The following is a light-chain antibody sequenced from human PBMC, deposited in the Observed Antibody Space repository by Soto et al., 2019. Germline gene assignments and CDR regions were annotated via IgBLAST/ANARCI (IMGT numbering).Light chain of an antibody. CDR3: SSYTSSRAYV. Sequence: QSALTQPASVSGSPGQSITISCTGTSSDVGGYNYVSWYQQQSGKAPKLMIHEVSNRPSGVSNRFSGSKSGNTASLTISGLQAEDEADYYCSSYTSSRAYVFGIGTKV. V-gene: IGLV2-14*01. J-gene: IGLJ1*01. CDR1: SSDVGGYNY. CDR2: EVS.